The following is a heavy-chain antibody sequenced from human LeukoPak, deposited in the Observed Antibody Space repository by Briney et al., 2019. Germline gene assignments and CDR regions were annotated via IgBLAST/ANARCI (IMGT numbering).Heavy chain of an antibody. D-gene: IGHD6-13*01. CDR3: ARGYSSSWYVFDY. Sequence: SEALSLTCSVSGYSITSGHYWGWIRQPPGKGLEWIGSMYHSGYSYYNPSLKSRVTISVDTSKNQFSLKLSSVTAADTAVYYCARGYSSSWYVFDYWGQEPWSPSP. J-gene: IGHJ4*01. V-gene: IGHV4-38-2*02. CDR1: GYSITSGHY. CDR2: MYHSGYS.